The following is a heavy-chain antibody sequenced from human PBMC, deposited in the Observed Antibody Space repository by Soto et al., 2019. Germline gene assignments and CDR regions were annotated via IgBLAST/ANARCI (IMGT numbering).Heavy chain of an antibody. D-gene: IGHD6-13*01. CDR2: INAANGNT. V-gene: IGHV1-3*01. CDR3: ARAPSWYIFDY. Sequence: ASVKVSCKASGYTLTTYARHWVRQAPGQRLEWMGWINAANGNTKYSQKFQGRVTITRDTSASTAYMELSSLRSEDTAVYYCARAPSWYIFDYWGQGTLVTVSS. CDR1: GYTLTTYA. J-gene: IGHJ4*02.